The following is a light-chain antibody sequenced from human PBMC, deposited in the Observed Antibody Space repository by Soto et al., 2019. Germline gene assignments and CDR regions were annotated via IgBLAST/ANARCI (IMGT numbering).Light chain of an antibody. Sequence: EIVMTQSPATLSVSPGERATLSCRASQSVGSNLAWFQQKPGQAPTLLIYDASTRGTGISARFSGGGSGTEFTLTISSLQSEDFAVYYCQEYSNWPPYTFGQGTKVDIK. V-gene: IGKV3-15*01. J-gene: IGKJ2*01. CDR3: QEYSNWPPYT. CDR2: DAS. CDR1: QSVGSN.